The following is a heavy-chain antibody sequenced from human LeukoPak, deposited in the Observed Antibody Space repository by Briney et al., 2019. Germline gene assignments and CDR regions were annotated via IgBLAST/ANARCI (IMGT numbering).Heavy chain of an antibody. CDR2: IYYSGST. Sequence: SETLSLTCTVSGGSISSYYWSWIRQPPGKGLEWIGYIYYSGSTNYHPSLKSRVTIAVDSSKNQFSLKLSSVTAADTAVYYCARSGRWLQLEGFDYWGQGTLVTVS. V-gene: IGHV4-59*01. CDR1: GGSISSYY. D-gene: IGHD5-24*01. CDR3: ARSGRWLQLEGFDY. J-gene: IGHJ4*02.